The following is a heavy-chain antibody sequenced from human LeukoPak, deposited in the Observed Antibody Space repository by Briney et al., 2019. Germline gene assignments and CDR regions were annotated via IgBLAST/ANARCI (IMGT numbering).Heavy chain of an antibody. CDR2: IRYDGSNK. D-gene: IGHD6-13*01. Sequence: GGSLRLSCAASGFSFSTYSMQWVRQAPGKGLEWVAFIRYDGSNKYYADSVKGRFTISRDISKNTLYLQMNSLRVEDMAVYYCAKAAPSYSSLYYFDYWGQGTLVTVSS. CDR3: AKAAPSYSSLYYFDY. V-gene: IGHV3-30*02. CDR1: GFSFSTYS. J-gene: IGHJ4*02.